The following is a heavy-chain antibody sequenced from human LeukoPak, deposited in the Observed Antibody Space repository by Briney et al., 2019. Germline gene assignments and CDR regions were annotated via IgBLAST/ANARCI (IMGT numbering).Heavy chain of an antibody. Sequence: ASVKVSCKASGYTFTSYGISWVRQAPGQGLEWMGRIIPIFGTANYAQKFQGRVTITTDESTSTAYMELSSLRSEDTAVYYCARGSYDYVWGSPTPYYFDYWGQGTLVTVSS. J-gene: IGHJ4*02. CDR1: GYTFTSYG. CDR2: IIPIFGTA. V-gene: IGHV1-69*05. D-gene: IGHD3-16*01. CDR3: ARGSYDYVWGSPTPYYFDY.